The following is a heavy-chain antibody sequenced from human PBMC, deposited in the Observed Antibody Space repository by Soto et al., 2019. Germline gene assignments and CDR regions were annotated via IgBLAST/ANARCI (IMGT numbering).Heavy chain of an antibody. D-gene: IGHD6-19*01. CDR2: INHSGST. J-gene: IGHJ3*02. CDR3: ASIDRSGWYGGHAFDI. V-gene: IGHV4-34*01. Sequence: SETLSLTCAVYGGSFSGYYWSWIRQPPGKGLEWIGEINHSGSTNYNPSLKSRVTISVDTSKNQFSLKLSSVTAADTAVYYCASIDRSGWYGGHAFDIWGQGTMVTVSS. CDR1: GGSFSGYY.